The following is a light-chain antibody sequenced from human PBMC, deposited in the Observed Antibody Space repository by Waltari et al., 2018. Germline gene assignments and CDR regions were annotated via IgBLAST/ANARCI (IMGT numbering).Light chain of an antibody. CDR1: HSLLYSSNNKNY. CDR2: WAS. CDR3: HQYFAPPYT. J-gene: IGKJ2*01. Sequence: DIVMTQSPDSLPVSLGERATINCKPTHSLLYSSNNKNYISWYQQKPGQAPKLLIYWASTRDSGVPDRFSGSGSETDFTLTISSLQAEDVAVYHCHQYFAPPYTFGRGTKLEIK. V-gene: IGKV4-1*01.